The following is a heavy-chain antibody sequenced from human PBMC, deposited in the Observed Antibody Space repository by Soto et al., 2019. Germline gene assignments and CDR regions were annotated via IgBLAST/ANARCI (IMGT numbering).Heavy chain of an antibody. D-gene: IGHD3-10*01. J-gene: IGHJ5*02. CDR1: GDSIRSYF. Sequence: QVQLQESGPGLVKPSETLSLTCNVSGDSIRSYFWSWVRQPPGKGLEWIGYIPYSGGPTYNPSLISGVTISIDTSKKQVSLKMTPVTAADTAVYYCASSKMGLISVLETWGQGTLVTVSA. CDR2: IPYSGGP. CDR3: ASSKMGLISVLET. V-gene: IGHV4-59*01.